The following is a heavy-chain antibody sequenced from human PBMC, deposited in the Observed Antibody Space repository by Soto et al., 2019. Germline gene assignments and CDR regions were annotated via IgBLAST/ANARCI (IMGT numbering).Heavy chain of an antibody. CDR2: IYHSGST. CDR3: ARDSNSLNIAWHI. V-gene: IGHV4-31*03. Sequence: PLTCTVSLVTISSGGYYWSWIRQHPGKGLAWIGYIYHSGSTYYNPSLKSRVTISVDTSKNQFSLKLSSVTAADTAVYDGARDSNSLNIAWHIWGKWTM. D-gene: IGHD2-15*01. CDR1: LVTISSGGYY. J-gene: IGHJ3*02.